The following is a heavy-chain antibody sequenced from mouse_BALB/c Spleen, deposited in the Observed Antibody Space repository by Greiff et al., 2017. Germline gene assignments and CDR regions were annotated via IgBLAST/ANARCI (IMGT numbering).Heavy chain of an antibody. CDR3: AKHAHYYGSSYDAMDY. CDR2: IWGGGST. Sequence: QVQLQQSGPGLVAPSQSLSITCTVSGFSLTDYGVSWIRQPPGKGLEWLGVIWGGGSTYYNSALKSRLSISKDNSKSQVFLKMNSLQTDDTAMYYCAKHAHYYGSSYDAMDYWGQGTSVTVSS. D-gene: IGHD1-1*01. J-gene: IGHJ4*01. V-gene: IGHV2-6-5*01. CDR1: GFSLTDYG.